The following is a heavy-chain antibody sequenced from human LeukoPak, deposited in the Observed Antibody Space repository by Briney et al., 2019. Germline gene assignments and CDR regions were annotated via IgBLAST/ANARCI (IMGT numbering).Heavy chain of an antibody. V-gene: IGHV1-2*02. CDR2: INPNSGGT. CDR3: ARGTRQNMVRGVTLKGDRTGAFDI. Sequence: ASVKVSCKASGYTFTGYYMHWVRQAPGQGLEWMGWINPNSGGTNYAQKFQGRVTMTRDTSISTAYMELSRLRSDDTAVYYCARGTRQNMVRGVTLKGDRTGAFDIWGQGTMVTVSS. J-gene: IGHJ3*02. D-gene: IGHD3-10*01. CDR1: GYTFTGYY.